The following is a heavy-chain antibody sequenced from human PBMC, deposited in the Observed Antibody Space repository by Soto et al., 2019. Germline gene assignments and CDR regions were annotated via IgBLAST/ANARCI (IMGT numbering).Heavy chain of an antibody. D-gene: IGHD6-19*01. CDR3: AKASSAWYGSKNYYFDS. CDR2: ISGGGGVST. Sequence: EVQLLESGGGLVQPGGSLTLSCAASGFTFSSYAMTWVRQAPGKGLEWVSGISGGGGVSTYYADSVKGRFTISRDNSMNTLYLQMNRLRAEDTAMFYCAKASSAWYGSKNYYFDSWGQGALVTVSS. V-gene: IGHV3-23*01. J-gene: IGHJ4*02. CDR1: GFTFSSYA.